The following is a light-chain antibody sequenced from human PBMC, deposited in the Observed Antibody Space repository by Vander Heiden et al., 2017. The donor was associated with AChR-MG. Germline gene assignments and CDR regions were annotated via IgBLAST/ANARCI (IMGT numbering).Light chain of an antibody. V-gene: IGLV2-23*02. CDR1: SSDVGSYNL. Sequence: QSALTQPASVSGSPGQSITISCTGTSSDVGSYNLASWYQQHPGKAPKLMIYEVSKRPSGVSNRFSGSKSGNTASLTISGLQAEDEADYYCCSYAGSSTSVVFGGGTKLTVL. J-gene: IGLJ2*01. CDR2: EVS. CDR3: CSYAGSSTSVV.